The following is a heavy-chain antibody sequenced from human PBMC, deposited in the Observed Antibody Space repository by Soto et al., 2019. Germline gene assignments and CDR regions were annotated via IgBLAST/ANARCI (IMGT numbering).Heavy chain of an antibody. V-gene: IGHV3-33*01. Sequence: QVQLVESGGGVVQPGRSLRLSRAASGFTFSSYGMHWVRQAPGKGLEWVAVIWYDGSNKYYADSVKGRFTISRDNSKNTLFLQMTSLRGDDTAVYFCARDTYEHIWGSKAPPHWGQGTLVTVSS. CDR1: GFTFSSYG. CDR3: ARDTYEHIWGSKAPPH. CDR2: IWYDGSNK. J-gene: IGHJ4*02. D-gene: IGHD3-16*01.